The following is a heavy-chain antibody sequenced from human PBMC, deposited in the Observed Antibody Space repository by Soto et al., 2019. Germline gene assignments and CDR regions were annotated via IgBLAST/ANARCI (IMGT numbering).Heavy chain of an antibody. CDR2: ISAYNGNT. CDR1: GYTFTSYG. D-gene: IGHD2-21*02. CDR3: ARDPLVVVTAISPYFDY. J-gene: IGHJ4*02. V-gene: IGHV1-18*01. Sequence: QVQLVQSGAEVKKPGASVKVSCKASGYTFTSYGISWVRQAPGQGLEWMGWISAYNGNTNYAQKLQGRATMTTYTTTSTDYMELRSLRSDDTAVYYCARDPLVVVTAISPYFDYWGQGTLVTVSS.